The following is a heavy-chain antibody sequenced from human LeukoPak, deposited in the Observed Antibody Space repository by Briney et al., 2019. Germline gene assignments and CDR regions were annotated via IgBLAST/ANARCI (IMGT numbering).Heavy chain of an antibody. J-gene: IGHJ4*02. V-gene: IGHV3-30*02. CDR3: ARVGGGVGNDY. Sequence: GGSLRLSCAASGFTFSGYGLHWVRQAPGKGLEWVAFIRYDGSSKYYADSVKGRFTISRDNSKNTLYLQMNSLRAEDTAVYYWARVGGGVGNDYWGQGTLVTVSS. CDR2: IRYDGSSK. CDR1: GFTFSGYG. D-gene: IGHD3-16*01.